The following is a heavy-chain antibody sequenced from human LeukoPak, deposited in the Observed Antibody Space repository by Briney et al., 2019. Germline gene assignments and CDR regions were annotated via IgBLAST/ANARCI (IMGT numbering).Heavy chain of an antibody. J-gene: IGHJ4*02. V-gene: IGHV1-18*01. CDR3: ARDTGHYYDSSGYYPLDY. Sequence: ASVTVSCKASGYTFTSYGISWVRQAPGQGLEWMGWISAYNGNTNYAQKLQGRVTITTDTSTSTAYMELRSLRSDDTAVYYCARDTGHYYDSSGYYPLDYWGQGTLVTVSS. CDR2: ISAYNGNT. D-gene: IGHD3-22*01. CDR1: GYTFTSYG.